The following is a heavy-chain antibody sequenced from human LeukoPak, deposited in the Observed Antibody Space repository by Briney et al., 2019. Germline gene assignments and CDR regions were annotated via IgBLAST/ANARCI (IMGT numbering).Heavy chain of an antibody. D-gene: IGHD6-13*01. V-gene: IGHV3-7*01. Sequence: GGSLRLSCAASGFTFSSYWMNWVRQAPGKGLEGVANIKQGGSEKYYVDSVKGRFTISRDNAKNSLYLQINSLRAEDTAVYYCARDHLGRAATGPSLVDWGHGTLVTVSS. CDR2: IKQGGSEK. CDR1: GFTFSSYW. J-gene: IGHJ4*01. CDR3: ARDHLGRAATGPSLVD.